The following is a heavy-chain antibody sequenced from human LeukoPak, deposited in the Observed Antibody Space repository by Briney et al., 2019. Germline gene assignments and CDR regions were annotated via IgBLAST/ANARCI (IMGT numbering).Heavy chain of an antibody. CDR3: ARRPYYYDSSGYYYYYYYYMDV. CDR2: INPSGGST. J-gene: IGHJ6*03. CDR1: GYILTSYY. V-gene: IGHV1-46*01. D-gene: IGHD3-22*01. Sequence: ASVKVSCKASGYILTSYYMHWVRQAPGQGLEWMGIINPSGGSTSYAQKFQGRVTMTRDTSTSTVYMELSSLRSEDTAVYYCARRPYYYDSSGYYYYYYYYMDVWGKGTTVTVSS.